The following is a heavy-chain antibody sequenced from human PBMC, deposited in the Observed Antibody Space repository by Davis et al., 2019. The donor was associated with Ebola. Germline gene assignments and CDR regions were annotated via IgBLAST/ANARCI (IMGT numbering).Heavy chain of an antibody. J-gene: IGHJ5*02. Sequence: ASVKVSCKASSYTFTSYGISWVRQAPGQGLAWMGWINPNSGGTNYAQKFQGRVTMTRDTSLSTAYMELSRLRSDDTAVYYCARDRPAAIRSVNWFDPWGQGTLVTVSS. CDR2: INPNSGGT. CDR3: ARDRPAAIRSVNWFDP. D-gene: IGHD2-2*02. CDR1: SYTFTSYG. V-gene: IGHV1-2*02.